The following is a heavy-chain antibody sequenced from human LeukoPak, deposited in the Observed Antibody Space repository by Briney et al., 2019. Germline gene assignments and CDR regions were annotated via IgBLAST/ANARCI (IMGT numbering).Heavy chain of an antibody. CDR1: GGTFSSYA. V-gene: IGHV1-69*13. J-gene: IGHJ6*02. CDR3: ARDTYREGYCSGGSCYYYYYGMDV. Sequence: SVKVSCKASGGTFSSYAISWVRQAPGQGLEWMGGIIPIFGTADYAQKFQGRVTITADESTSTAYMELSSLRSEDTAVYYCARDTYREGYCSGGSCYYYYYGMDVWGQGTTVTVSS. CDR2: IIPIFGTA. D-gene: IGHD2-15*01.